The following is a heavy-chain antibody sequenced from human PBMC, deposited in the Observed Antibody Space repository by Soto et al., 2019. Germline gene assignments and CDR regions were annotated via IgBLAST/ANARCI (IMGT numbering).Heavy chain of an antibody. CDR2: IYYSGST. Sequence: QLQLQESGPGLVKPSETLSLTCTVSGGSISSSSYYWGWIRQPPGKGLEWIGSIYYSGSTYYNPSLKSRVTISVDTSKNQFSLKLSSVTAADTAVYYCARPPGIAVAGPERWGQGTLVIVSS. J-gene: IGHJ4*02. CDR3: ARPPGIAVAGPER. D-gene: IGHD6-19*01. V-gene: IGHV4-39*01. CDR1: GGSISSSSYY.